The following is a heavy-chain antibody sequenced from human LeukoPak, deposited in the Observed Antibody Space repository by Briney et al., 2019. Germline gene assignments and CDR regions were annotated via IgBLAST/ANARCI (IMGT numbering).Heavy chain of an antibody. D-gene: IGHD6-13*01. V-gene: IGHV4-39*01. CDR3: ARLVQQLFYYYYMDV. J-gene: IGHJ6*03. Sequence: PSETLSLTCTVSGGSISSSSYYWGWIRQPPGKGLEWIGRIYYSGSTYYNPSLKSRVTISVDTSKNQFSLKLSSVTAADTAVYSCARLVQQLFYYYYMDVWGKGTTVTVSS. CDR1: GGSISSSSYY. CDR2: IYYSGST.